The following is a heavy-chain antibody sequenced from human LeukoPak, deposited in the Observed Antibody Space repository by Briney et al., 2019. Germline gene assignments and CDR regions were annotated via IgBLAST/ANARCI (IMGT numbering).Heavy chain of an antibody. CDR1: GYTFTSYD. Sequence: ASVTVSCTASGYTFTSYDINWVRQATGQGLEWMGWMNPNSGNTGYAQKFQGRVTMTRNTSISTAYMELSSLRSEDTAVYYCARARGSSWSGRGRWFDPWGQGTLVTVSS. V-gene: IGHV1-8*01. CDR2: MNPNSGNT. J-gene: IGHJ5*02. D-gene: IGHD6-13*01. CDR3: ARARGSSWSGRGRWFDP.